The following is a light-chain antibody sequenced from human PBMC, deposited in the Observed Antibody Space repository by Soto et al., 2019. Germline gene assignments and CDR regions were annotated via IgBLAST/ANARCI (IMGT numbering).Light chain of an antibody. V-gene: IGKV3-11*01. J-gene: IGKJ2*01. Sequence: EIVLTQSPATLSLSPGERATLSCRASQSVSRYLAWYQQRPGQAPRLLIYDASNRATGIPARFSGSGSETDFTLTISSLEPEDSAVYYCQQSNNWPLTFGQGTKLEIK. CDR1: QSVSRY. CDR3: QQSNNWPLT. CDR2: DAS.